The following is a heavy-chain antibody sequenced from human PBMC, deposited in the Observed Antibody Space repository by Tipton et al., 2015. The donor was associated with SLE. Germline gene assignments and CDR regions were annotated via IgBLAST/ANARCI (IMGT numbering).Heavy chain of an antibody. CDR1: GGSISSGGYS. Sequence: LRLSCAVSGGSISSGGYSWSWIRQPLGKGLEWIGYIYHSGSTYYNPSLKSRVTISVDRSKNQFSLKLSSVTAADTAVYYCARGGRFLEWYQAGDDYWGQGTLVTVSS. J-gene: IGHJ4*02. V-gene: IGHV4-30-2*01. CDR3: ARGGRFLEWYQAGDDY. CDR2: IYHSGST. D-gene: IGHD3-3*01.